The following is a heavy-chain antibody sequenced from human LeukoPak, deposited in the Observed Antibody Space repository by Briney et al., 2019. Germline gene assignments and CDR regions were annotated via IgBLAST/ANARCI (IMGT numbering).Heavy chain of an antibody. CDR1: GFTFSKYW. CDR2: INTDGTVT. Sequence: GGSLRLSCAASGFTFSKYWMLWVRQAPGKGLESVSRINTDGTVTTYADSVKGRFTVSRDNADNTMFLQMNSVRDEDTAVYYCATHQGGSSWFDPWGQGTLVTVSS. D-gene: IGHD3-16*01. V-gene: IGHV3-74*01. CDR3: ATHQGGSSWFDP. J-gene: IGHJ5*02.